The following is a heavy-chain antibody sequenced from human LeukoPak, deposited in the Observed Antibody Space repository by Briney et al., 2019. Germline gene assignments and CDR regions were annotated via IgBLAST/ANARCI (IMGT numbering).Heavy chain of an antibody. CDR3: AREGFYSDSSGYYHDH. D-gene: IGHD3-22*01. CDR2: INSDGSST. J-gene: IGHJ5*02. V-gene: IGHV3-74*01. CDR1: GFTFSSYW. Sequence: PGGSLRLSCAGSGFTFSSYWMHWVRQAPGKGLVWVSRINSDGSSTNYADSVEGRFTISRDNAKNTLYLQMNSLRAADTAVYYCAREGFYSDSSGYYHDHWGQGTLVTVSS.